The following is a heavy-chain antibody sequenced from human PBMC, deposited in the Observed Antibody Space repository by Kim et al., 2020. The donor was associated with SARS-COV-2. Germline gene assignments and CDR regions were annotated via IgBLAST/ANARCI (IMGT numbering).Heavy chain of an antibody. CDR1: GFTFSNAW. D-gene: IGHD6-19*01. CDR3: TTSPQWLAPIYYYYYGMDV. J-gene: IGHJ6*02. V-gene: IGHV3-15*01. Sequence: GGSLRLSCAASGFTFSNAWMSWVRQAPGKGLEWVGRIKSKTDGGTTDYAAPVKGRFTISRDDSKNTLYLQMNSLKTEDTAVYYCTTSPQWLAPIYYYYYGMDVWGQGTTVTVSS. CDR2: IKSKTDGGTT.